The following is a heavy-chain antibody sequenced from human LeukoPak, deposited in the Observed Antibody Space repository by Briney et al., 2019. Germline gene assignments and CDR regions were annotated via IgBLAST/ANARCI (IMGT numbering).Heavy chain of an antibody. CDR2: IINSDGST. V-gene: IGHV3-23*01. Sequence: GGSLRLSCAASGFTFSSYAMSWVRHAPGKGLEWVSPIINSDGSTYYADSGKGRFTISRDNSENTLYLQMNSLRAEDTAVYYCAKATGYLLWGQGTLVTVSS. J-gene: IGHJ4*02. CDR1: GFTFSSYA. D-gene: IGHD1-14*01. CDR3: AKATGYLL.